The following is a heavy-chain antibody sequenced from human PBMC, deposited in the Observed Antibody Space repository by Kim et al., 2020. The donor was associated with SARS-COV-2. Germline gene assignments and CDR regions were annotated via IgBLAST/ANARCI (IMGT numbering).Heavy chain of an antibody. CDR2: ISYDGSNK. CDR1: GFTFSSYA. D-gene: IGHD3-9*01. CDR3: ARGMTYYDILFYYYGMDV. V-gene: IGHV3-30*04. J-gene: IGHJ6*02. Sequence: GGSLRLSCAASGFTFSSYAMHWVRQAPGKGLEWVAVISYDGSNKYYVDSVKGRFTISRDNSKNTLYLQMNSLRAEDTAVYYCARGMTYYDILFYYYGMDVWGQGTTVTVSS.